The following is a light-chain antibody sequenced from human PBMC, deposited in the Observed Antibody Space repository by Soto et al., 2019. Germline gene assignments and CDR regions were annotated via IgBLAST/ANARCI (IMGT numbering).Light chain of an antibody. CDR1: QSISSW. V-gene: IGKV1-5*01. CDR2: DAS. CDR3: QQYNNLWT. J-gene: IGKJ1*01. Sequence: DIQMTQSPSTLSASVGDRVTITCRASQSISSWLAWYQQKPGKVPKLLIYDASSLESGVPSRFSGSGSGTEFTLTISSLQPDDFATYYCQQYNNLWTFSQGTKVEIK.